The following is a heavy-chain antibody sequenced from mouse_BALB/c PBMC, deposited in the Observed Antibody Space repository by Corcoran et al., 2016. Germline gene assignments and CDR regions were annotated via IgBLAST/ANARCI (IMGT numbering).Heavy chain of an antibody. Sequence: EVQLQQSGPELVKPGASVKMSCKASGYTFTSYVIHWVKQKPGQGLEWIGYIYPYNDGTKYNEKFKGKDTLTSDKSSSAAYMEFSNLTSEYAAVYYCVREVPGGNPFDCWGQGTTLTVSS. CDR3: VREVPGGNPFDC. CDR2: IYPYNDGT. CDR1: GYTFTSYV. J-gene: IGHJ2*01. D-gene: IGHD1-1*02. V-gene: IGHV1S136*01.